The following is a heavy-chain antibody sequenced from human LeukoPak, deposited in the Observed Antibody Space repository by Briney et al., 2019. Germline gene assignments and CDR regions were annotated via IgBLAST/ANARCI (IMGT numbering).Heavy chain of an antibody. D-gene: IGHD2-2*01. CDR1: GFTFSSYG. V-gene: IGHV3-30*02. CDR3: AKDVVPAAYYFDY. CDR2: IRYDGSNK. Sequence: GGSLRLSCAASGFTFSSYGMHWVRQAPGKGLEWVAFIRYDGSNKYYADSVKGRFTISRDNSKNTLYLQMNSLRAEDTAVYYCAKDVVPAAYYFDYWGQGTLVTVSS. J-gene: IGHJ4*02.